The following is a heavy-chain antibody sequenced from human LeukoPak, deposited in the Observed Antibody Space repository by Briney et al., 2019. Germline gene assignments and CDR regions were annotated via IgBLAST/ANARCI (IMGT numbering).Heavy chain of an antibody. CDR1: GFTFSSYA. Sequence: GGSLRLSCAASGFTFSSYAMSWVRQAPGKGLVWVSNINSDGSTTTYADSVKGRFTISRDNSKNTLYLQMNSLRAEDTAKYYCTKDYCGKFCSAVWGQGTTVTVSS. CDR3: TKDYCGKFCSAV. D-gene: IGHD3-9*01. V-gene: IGHV3-23*01. J-gene: IGHJ6*02. CDR2: INSDGSTT.